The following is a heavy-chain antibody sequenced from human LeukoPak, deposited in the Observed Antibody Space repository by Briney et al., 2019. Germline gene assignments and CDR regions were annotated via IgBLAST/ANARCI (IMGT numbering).Heavy chain of an antibody. J-gene: IGHJ4*02. CDR1: GFTFNNHW. Sequence: GGSLRLSFAAPGFTFNNHWMHWVRQAPGKGLGLISRINTDGRTTDYADSVKGRFTISRDNAKNTLYLQMNSLRAEDTAVYYCGRDVNWNQIDYWGQGSLVTVSS. V-gene: IGHV3-74*01. D-gene: IGHD1-20*01. CDR3: GRDVNWNQIDY. CDR2: INTDGRTT.